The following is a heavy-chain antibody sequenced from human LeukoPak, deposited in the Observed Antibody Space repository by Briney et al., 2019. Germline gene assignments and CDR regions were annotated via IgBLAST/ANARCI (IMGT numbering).Heavy chain of an antibody. CDR3: ATGGYDYYYYYGMDG. J-gene: IGHJ6*02. CDR2: FDPEDGET. D-gene: IGHD5-12*01. Sequence: ASVTVSCTVSGYTLTELSMHWVRQAPGKGLEWMGGFDPEDGETIYAQKFQGRVTMTEDTSTDTAYMELSSLRSEDTAVYYCATGGYDYYYYYGMDGWGQGTTGTVSS. V-gene: IGHV1-24*01. CDR1: GYTLTELS.